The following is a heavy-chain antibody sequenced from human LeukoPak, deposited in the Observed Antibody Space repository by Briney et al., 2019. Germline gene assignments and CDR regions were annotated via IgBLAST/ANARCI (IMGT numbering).Heavy chain of an antibody. CDR1: GGSISSYY. CDR3: ARHGIAGVYYGMDV. Sequence: PSETLSLTCTVSGGSISSYYWSWIRQPPGKGLEWIGYIYYSGSTDYNPSLKSRVTISVDTSKNQFSLKLNSVTAADTAVYYCARHGIAGVYYGMDVWGQGTTVTVSS. J-gene: IGHJ6*02. V-gene: IGHV4-59*08. D-gene: IGHD1-26*01. CDR2: IYYSGST.